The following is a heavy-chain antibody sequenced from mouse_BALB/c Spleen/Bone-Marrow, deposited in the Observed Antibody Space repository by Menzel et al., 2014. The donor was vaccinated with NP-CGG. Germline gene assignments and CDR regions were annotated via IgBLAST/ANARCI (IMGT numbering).Heavy chain of an antibody. D-gene: IGHD2-14*01. CDR2: INPSNGGT. Sequence: QVQLQQSGAELVKPGASVKLSCKASGYTFTSYYMNWVKQRPGQGLEWIGEINPSNGGTNFNEKFKSKATLTVDKSSSTAYMQLSSLTSEDSAVYYCTRREYYRYDRAMDYWGQGTSVTVSS. J-gene: IGHJ4*01. CDR3: TRREYYRYDRAMDY. V-gene: IGHV1S81*02. CDR1: GYTFTSYY.